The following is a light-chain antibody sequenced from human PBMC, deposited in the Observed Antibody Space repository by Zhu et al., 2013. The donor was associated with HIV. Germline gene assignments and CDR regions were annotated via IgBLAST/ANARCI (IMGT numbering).Light chain of an antibody. CDR2: GAS. CDR3: QQYGSSPLT. CDR1: QSVSSSY. Sequence: DNVLTQSPGTLSLSPGERATLSCRASQSVSSSYLAWYQQKPGQAPRLLIYGASSRATGIPDRFSGSGSGTDFTLTISRLEPEDFAVYYCQQYGSSPLTFGGGTEGGD. V-gene: IGKV3-20*01. J-gene: IGKJ4*01.